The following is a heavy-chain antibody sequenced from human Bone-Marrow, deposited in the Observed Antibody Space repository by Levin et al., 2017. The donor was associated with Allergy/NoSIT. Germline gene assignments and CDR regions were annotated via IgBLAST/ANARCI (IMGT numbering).Heavy chain of an antibody. CDR1: GFTFSSYA. V-gene: IGHV3-23*01. D-gene: IGHD4-23*01. Sequence: GGSLRLSCAASGFTFSSYAMSWVRQAPGKGLEWVSTISDSGDYPYYADSVKGRFTISRDNSKNTLSLQMNSLRAEDTALYYCAKDTRDGEVPAMYGGYYFDYWGQGTLVTVSS. CDR2: ISDSGDYP. J-gene: IGHJ4*02. CDR3: AKDTRDGEVPAMYGGYYFDY.